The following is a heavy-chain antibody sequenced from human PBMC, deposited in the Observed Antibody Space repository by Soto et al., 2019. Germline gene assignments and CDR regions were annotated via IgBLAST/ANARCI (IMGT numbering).Heavy chain of an antibody. CDR2: INPATGAA. V-gene: IGHV1-2*02. J-gene: IGHJ3*02. D-gene: IGHD3-3*01. CDR1: GYPVTAYY. Sequence: QLHLVQSGAVVKKPGASVTVSCSASGYPVTAYYMHWVRQAPGRGLEWMGGINPATGAAKYTQTFRGRVTMTRHTSTSTVFMELSGLTSEDTAGFYVARGGGVGVAGSAAFDMWGQGTVVTVSS. CDR3: ARGGGVGVAGSAAFDM.